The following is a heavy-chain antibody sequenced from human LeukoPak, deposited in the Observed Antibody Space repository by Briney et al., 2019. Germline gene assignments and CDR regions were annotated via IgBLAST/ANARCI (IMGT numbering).Heavy chain of an antibody. D-gene: IGHD3-22*01. J-gene: IGHJ4*02. Sequence: GGSLRLSCAASGFTFSSYEMNWVRQAPGKGLEWVSYISSSGSTIYYADSVKGRFTISRDNAKNSLYLQMNSLRAEDTAVYYCARDGETYYYDSSGQQGIDYWGQGTLVTVSS. CDR3: ARDGETYYYDSSGQQGIDY. CDR1: GFTFSSYE. CDR2: ISSSGSTI. V-gene: IGHV3-48*03.